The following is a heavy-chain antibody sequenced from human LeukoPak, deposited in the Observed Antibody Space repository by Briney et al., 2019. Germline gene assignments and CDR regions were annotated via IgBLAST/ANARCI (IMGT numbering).Heavy chain of an antibody. D-gene: IGHD3-10*01. CDR1: GFTFSSYA. J-gene: IGHJ4*02. CDR2: IKQDGSEK. CDR3: ARAGYGSGSYQIAYYFDY. V-gene: IGHV3-7*01. Sequence: PGGSLRLSCAASGFTFSSYAIHWVRQAPGKGLEWVANIKQDGSEKYYVDSVKGRFTISRDSAKNSLYLQMNSLRAEDTAVYYCARAGYGSGSYQIAYYFDYWGQGTLVTVSS.